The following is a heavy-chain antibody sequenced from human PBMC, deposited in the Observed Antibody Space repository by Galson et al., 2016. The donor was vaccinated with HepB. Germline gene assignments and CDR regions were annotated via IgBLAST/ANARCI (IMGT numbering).Heavy chain of an antibody. CDR2: IYPGDSDT. Sequence: QSGAEVKKPGKSLKISCKASGYSFTTYWIGWVRQVPGKGLEWVGIIYPGDSDTRYSPSFQGQVTISADRSISTAYLQWSSLKASDTAMYYCARRKNYAPDYWGQGTLVTVSS. V-gene: IGHV5-51*01. CDR3: ARRKNYAPDY. J-gene: IGHJ4*02. CDR1: GYSFTTYW. D-gene: IGHD1-7*01.